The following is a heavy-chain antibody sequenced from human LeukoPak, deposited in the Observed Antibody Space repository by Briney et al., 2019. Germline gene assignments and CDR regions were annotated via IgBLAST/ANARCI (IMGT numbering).Heavy chain of an antibody. D-gene: IGHD2-15*01. J-gene: IGHJ4*02. CDR1: GGSISSSSYY. V-gene: IGHV4-39*01. CDR2: IYYSGSS. CDR3: ARIVYCSGGSCYYFDY. Sequence: SETPSLTCTVSGGSISSSSYYWGWIRQPPGKGLEWIASIYYSGSSYYNPSLRSRVTISVDTSKNQFSLKLSSVTAADTAVYYCARIVYCSGGSCYYFDYRGQGTLVTVSS.